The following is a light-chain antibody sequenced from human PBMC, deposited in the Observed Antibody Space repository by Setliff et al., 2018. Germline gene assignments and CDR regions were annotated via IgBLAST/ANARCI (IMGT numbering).Light chain of an antibody. CDR1: TSDVGTYDF. CDR3: SSYITSSTPPHV. Sequence: QSALTQPRSVSGSPGQSVTISCTGTTSDVGTYDFVSWYQEHPGKAPKILIYQVNQRPSGVSDRFSGSKSGNTASLTISGLQAEDEADYYCSSYITSSTPPHVFGAGTKVTVL. J-gene: IGLJ1*01. CDR2: QVN. V-gene: IGLV2-14*02.